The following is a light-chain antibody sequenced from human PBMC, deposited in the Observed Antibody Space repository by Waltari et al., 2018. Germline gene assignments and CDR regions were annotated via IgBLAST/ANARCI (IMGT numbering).Light chain of an antibody. CDR2: WAS. CDR1: QSVLYSSNTKNY. J-gene: IGKJ3*01. V-gene: IGKV4-1*01. Sequence: DIVMTQSPDSLTVSLGERATINCKSSQSVLYSSNTKNYLAWYQQKPGQPPKLLIYWASTRESGVPDRFSGSGSGTDFTLTISSLQAEDVAVYYCQQYYSTLPTFGPGTKVDIK. CDR3: QQYYSTLPT.